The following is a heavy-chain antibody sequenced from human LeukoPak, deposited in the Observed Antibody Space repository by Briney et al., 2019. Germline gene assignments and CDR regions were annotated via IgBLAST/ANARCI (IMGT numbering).Heavy chain of an antibody. CDR3: ARDSGLLWFGELHY. J-gene: IGHJ4*02. V-gene: IGHV3-21*01. Sequence: GGSLRLSCAASGFTFSSYSMNWVRQAPGKGLEWVSSISSSSSYIYYADSVKGRFTISRDNAKNSLYLQMNSLRAEDTAAYYCARDSGLLWFGELHYWGQGTLVTVSS. CDR1: GFTFSSYS. D-gene: IGHD3-10*01. CDR2: ISSSSSYI.